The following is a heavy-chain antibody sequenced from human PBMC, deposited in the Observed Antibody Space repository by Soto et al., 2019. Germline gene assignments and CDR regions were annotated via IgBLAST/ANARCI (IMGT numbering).Heavy chain of an antibody. V-gene: IGHV3-23*01. D-gene: IGHD2-2*01. CDR1: GFTFSSYA. CDR3: AKDLCSSTKCYERAFDY. Sequence: GGSLRLSCAASGFTFSSYAMTWVRQAPGKGLEWVSTISVSGANTYYADSVKGRFTISRDNSKNTLYLQMNSLTAEDTALYYCAKDLCSSTKCYERAFDYWGQGTLVTVSS. J-gene: IGHJ4*02. CDR2: ISVSGANT.